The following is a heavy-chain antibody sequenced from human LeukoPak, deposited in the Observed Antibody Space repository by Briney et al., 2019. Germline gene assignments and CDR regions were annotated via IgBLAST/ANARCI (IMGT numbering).Heavy chain of an antibody. D-gene: IGHD5-18*01. Sequence: GESLKISSKGSGXSFTSYWIGWVRQMPGKGLEWVGIIYPGDSDTRYSPSFQGQVTISADKSISTAYLQWSSLKASDTAMYYCATRWIQDGFDIWGQGTMVTVSS. J-gene: IGHJ3*02. CDR3: ATRWIQDGFDI. CDR1: GXSFTSYW. CDR2: IYPGDSDT. V-gene: IGHV5-51*01.